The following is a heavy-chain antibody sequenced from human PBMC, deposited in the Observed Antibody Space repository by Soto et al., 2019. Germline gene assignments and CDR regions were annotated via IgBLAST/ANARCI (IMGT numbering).Heavy chain of an antibody. CDR3: ARDRIAARHYYYHGMDV. CDR1: GFTFSSYG. V-gene: IGHV3-33*01. D-gene: IGHD6-6*01. Sequence: QVQLVESGGGVVQPGRSLRLSCAASGFTFSSYGMHWVRQAPGKGLEWVAVIWYDGSNKYYADSVKGRFTISRDNSKNTLYLQMNSLRAEDTAVYYCARDRIAARHYYYHGMDVWGQGTTVTVSS. J-gene: IGHJ6*02. CDR2: IWYDGSNK.